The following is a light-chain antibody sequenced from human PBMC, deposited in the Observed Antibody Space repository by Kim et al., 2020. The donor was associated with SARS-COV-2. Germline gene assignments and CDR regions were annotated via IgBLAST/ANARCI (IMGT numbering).Light chain of an antibody. V-gene: IGLV1-47*01. CDR1: NSNIGTSY. CDR3: AAWDDSLTGVV. Sequence: GQRVTISCSGSNSNIGTSYVYWYQQFPGTAPKLLIYKNDQRPSGVPDRFSGSKSGTSASLAISGLRSEDEADYYCAAWDDSLTGVVFGGGTQLTVL. CDR2: KND. J-gene: IGLJ2*01.